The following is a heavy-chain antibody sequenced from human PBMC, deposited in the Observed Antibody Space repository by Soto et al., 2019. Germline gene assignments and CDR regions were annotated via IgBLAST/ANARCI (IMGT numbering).Heavy chain of an antibody. CDR1: GFTFSSYG. CDR3: AADDSSGYYYYYGMDV. J-gene: IGHJ6*02. D-gene: IGHD3-22*01. Sequence: GGSLRLSCAASGFTFSSYGMHWVRQAPGKGLEWVAVISYDGSNKYYADSVKGRFTISRDNSKNTLYLQMNSLRAEDTAVYYCAADDSSGYYYYYGMDVWGQGTTVTVSS. V-gene: IGHV3-30*03. CDR2: ISYDGSNK.